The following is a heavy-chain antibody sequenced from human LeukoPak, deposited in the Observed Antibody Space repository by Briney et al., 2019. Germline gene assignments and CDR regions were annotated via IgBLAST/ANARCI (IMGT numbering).Heavy chain of an antibody. Sequence: GGSLRLSCAASGFTFSSYGMHWVRQAPGKGLEWVAVISYDGSNKYYADSVKGRFTISRDNSKNTLYLQMNSLRAEDTAVYYCARDPGRYYFFDYWGQGTLVTVSS. CDR1: GFTFSSYG. CDR2: ISYDGSNK. D-gene: IGHD3-10*01. V-gene: IGHV3-30*19. CDR3: ARDPGRYYFFDY. J-gene: IGHJ4*02.